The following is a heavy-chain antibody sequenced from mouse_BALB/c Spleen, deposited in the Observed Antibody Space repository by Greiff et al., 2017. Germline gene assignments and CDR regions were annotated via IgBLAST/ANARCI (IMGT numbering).Heavy chain of an antibody. Sequence: EVQLQESGPGLVKPSQSLSLTCTVTGYSITSDYAWNWIRQFPGNKLEWMGYISYSGSTSYNPSLKSRISITRDTSKNQFFLQLNSVTTEDTATYYCARSSPYYGNYNSAMDYWGQGTSVTVSS. V-gene: IGHV3-2*02. CDR3: ARSSPYYGNYNSAMDY. D-gene: IGHD2-10*01. CDR1: GYSITSDYA. CDR2: ISYSGST. J-gene: IGHJ4*01.